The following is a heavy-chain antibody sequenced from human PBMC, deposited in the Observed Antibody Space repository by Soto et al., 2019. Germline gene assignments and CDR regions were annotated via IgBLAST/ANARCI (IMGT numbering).Heavy chain of an antibody. V-gene: IGHV4-30-2*01. J-gene: IGHJ6*02. CDR3: ASLVPYCSDTSHCAYGMDV. CDR1: GGSISSGGYS. Sequence: PSETLSLTCTVSGGSISSGGYSWSWIRQPPGKGLEWIGYIYHSGSTYYNPSLKSRVTISVDRSKNQFSLKLSSVTAADTAVYYCASLVPYCSDTSHCAYGMDVWGQGTTVTVSS. D-gene: IGHD2-2*01. CDR2: IYHSGST.